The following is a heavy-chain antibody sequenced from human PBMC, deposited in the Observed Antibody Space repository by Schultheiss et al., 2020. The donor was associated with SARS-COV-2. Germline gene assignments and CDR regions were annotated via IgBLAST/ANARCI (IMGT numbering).Heavy chain of an antibody. D-gene: IGHD2-8*01. CDR1: GGSISSGGYY. Sequence: SQTLSLTCTVSGGSISSGGYYWSWIRQHPGKGLEWIGYIYYSGSTYYNPSLKSRVTISVDTSKNQFSLKLSSVTAADTAVYYCARGPYCTIGLCYKGSFDYWGQGTLVTVSS. V-gene: IGHV4-31*03. J-gene: IGHJ4*02. CDR3: ARGPYCTIGLCYKGSFDY. CDR2: IYYSGST.